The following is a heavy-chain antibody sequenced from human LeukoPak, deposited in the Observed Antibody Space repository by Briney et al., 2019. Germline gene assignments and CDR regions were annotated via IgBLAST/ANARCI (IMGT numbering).Heavy chain of an antibody. V-gene: IGHV4-59*01. J-gene: IGHJ2*01. CDR3: ARVSAEHWYFDL. CDR1: GGSISSYY. CDR2: IYYSGST. Sequence: PSETLSLTCTVSGGSISSYYWSWIRQPPGKGLEWIGYIYYSGSTNYNPSLKSRVTISVDTSKNQFSLKLSSVTAADTAVYYCARVSAEHWYFDLWGRGTVVTVSS.